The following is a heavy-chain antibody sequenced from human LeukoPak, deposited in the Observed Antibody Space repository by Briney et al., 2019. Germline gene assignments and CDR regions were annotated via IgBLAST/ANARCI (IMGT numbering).Heavy chain of an antibody. D-gene: IGHD6-13*01. CDR1: GFTFSSYW. CDR2: IKQDGSEK. V-gene: IGHV3-7*01. Sequence: GGSLRLSCEASGFTFSSYWMSWVRQAPGKGLEWVANIKQDGSEKYYVDSVKGRFTISRDNAKNSLYLQMNSLRAEDTAVYYCARVGSSFGNYFDYWGQGTLVTVSS. J-gene: IGHJ4*02. CDR3: ARVGSSFGNYFDY.